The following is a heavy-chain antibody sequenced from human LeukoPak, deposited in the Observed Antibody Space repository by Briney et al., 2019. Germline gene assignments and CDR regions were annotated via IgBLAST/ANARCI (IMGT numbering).Heavy chain of an antibody. CDR2: FSRSGPDT. J-gene: IGHJ4*02. CDR3: AKGSLGSWYYFDY. CDR1: GFTFGSSA. D-gene: IGHD6-13*01. V-gene: IGHV3-23*01. Sequence: GSLRLSCAASGFTFGSSAMSWVRQAPGKGPEWVSTFSRSGPDTYYADSVKGRFTIFRDNSRNTLYLQMNSLRAEDTAVYYCAKGSLGSWYYFDYWGQGTLVTVSS.